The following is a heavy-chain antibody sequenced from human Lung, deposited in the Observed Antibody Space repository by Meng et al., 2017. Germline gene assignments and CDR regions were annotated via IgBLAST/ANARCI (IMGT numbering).Heavy chain of an antibody. CDR3: AHTRYCSRSSCYTFDY. CDR1: GFSLSTSVVA. J-gene: IGHJ4*02. V-gene: IGHV2-5*02. CDR2: IYWDDDK. D-gene: IGHD2-2*02. Sequence: QITLKESGPTLVKPTQTLTLTCTFSGFSLSTSVVAVGWIRQPPGKALEWLAVIYWDDDKRYSPSLKSRVTITKDTSKNQVVLTMTNMDSVDTGTYYCAHTRYCSRSSCYTFDYWGQGTLVTVSS.